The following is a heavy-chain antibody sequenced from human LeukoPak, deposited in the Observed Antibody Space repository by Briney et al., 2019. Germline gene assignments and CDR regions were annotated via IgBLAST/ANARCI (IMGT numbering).Heavy chain of an antibody. D-gene: IGHD3-22*01. CDR3: ADSSGYYDAFDI. Sequence: GGSLRLSCAASGFIFSSYVMHWVRQAPGKGLEWVSAISGSGGSTYYADSVKGRFTISRDNSKNTLYLQMNSLRAEDTAVYYCADSSGYYDAFDIWGQGTMVTVSS. V-gene: IGHV3-23*01. J-gene: IGHJ3*02. CDR2: ISGSGGST. CDR1: GFIFSSYV.